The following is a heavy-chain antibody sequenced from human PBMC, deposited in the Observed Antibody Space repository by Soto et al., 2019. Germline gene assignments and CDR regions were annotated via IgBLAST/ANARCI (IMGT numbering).Heavy chain of an antibody. CDR2: INPNSGGT. J-gene: IGHJ4*02. D-gene: IGHD2-2*01. Sequence: GASVKVSCKASGYTFTGYYMHWVRQAPGQGLEWMGWINPNSGGTNYAQKFQGWVTMTRDTSISTAYMELSRLRSDDTAVYYCARESDDCSSTGCPLDYWGQGTLVTVSS. V-gene: IGHV1-2*04. CDR1: GYTFTGYY. CDR3: ARESDDCSSTGCPLDY.